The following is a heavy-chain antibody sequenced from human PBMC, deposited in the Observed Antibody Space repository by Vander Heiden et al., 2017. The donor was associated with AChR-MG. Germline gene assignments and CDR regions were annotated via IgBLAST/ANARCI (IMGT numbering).Heavy chain of an antibody. V-gene: IGHV3-33*01. D-gene: IGHD3-22*01. CDR2: IWYDGSNK. CDR1: GFTFSSYG. Sequence: QVQLVESGGGVVQPGRSLRLSCAASGFTFSSYGMQWVRQAPGKGLEWVAVIWYDGSNKYYADSVKGRFTISRDNSKNTLYLQMNSLRAEDTAVYYCARGPGSSGYYGYFDYWGQGTLVTVSS. CDR3: ARGPGSSGYYGYFDY. J-gene: IGHJ4*02.